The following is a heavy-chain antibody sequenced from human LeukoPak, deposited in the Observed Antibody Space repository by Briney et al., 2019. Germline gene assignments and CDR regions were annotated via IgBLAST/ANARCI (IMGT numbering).Heavy chain of an antibody. CDR3: AKDSCSSTSCRGYFDY. D-gene: IGHD2-2*01. CDR2: ISGGGTST. J-gene: IGHJ4*02. V-gene: IGHV3-23*01. CDR1: FTFTTYA. Sequence: PGGSLRLSCVASFTFTTYAMTWVRQAPGKGLEWISTISGGGTSTYYADSVKGRFTISRDNSKNTLYLQMNSLRAEDTAVYYCAKDSCSSTSCRGYFDYWGQGTLVTVSS.